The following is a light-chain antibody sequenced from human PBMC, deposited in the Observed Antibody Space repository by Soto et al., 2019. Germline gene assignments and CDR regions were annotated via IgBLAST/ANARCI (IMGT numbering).Light chain of an antibody. CDR3: QSYDSSLSGPSYV. J-gene: IGLJ1*01. CDR2: GNS. V-gene: IGLV1-40*01. CDR1: PSDIGAAYD. Sequence: QSVLTQPPSVSAAPAQKDSISRTVSPSDIGAAYDVHWYQQLPGTAPKRLIYGNSNRPSGGPDRFSGSKSGTSASLAITGLQAEDEADYYCQSYDSSLSGPSYVFGTGTKVTVL.